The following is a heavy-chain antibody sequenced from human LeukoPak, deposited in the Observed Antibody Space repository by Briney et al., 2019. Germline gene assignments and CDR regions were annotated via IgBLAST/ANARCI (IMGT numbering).Heavy chain of an antibody. D-gene: IGHD3-10*01. V-gene: IGHV3-9*01. CDR2: ISWSSGSI. CDR1: GFTFDDYA. J-gene: IGHJ3*02. Sequence: GGSLRLSCAASGFTFDDYAMHWVRQAPGKGLEWVSGISWSSGSIGYADSVKGRFTISRDNAKNSLYLQMNSLRAEDTALYYCAKDLLGVLRSGGIPGDAFDIWGQGTMVTVSS. CDR3: AKDLLGVLRSGGIPGDAFDI.